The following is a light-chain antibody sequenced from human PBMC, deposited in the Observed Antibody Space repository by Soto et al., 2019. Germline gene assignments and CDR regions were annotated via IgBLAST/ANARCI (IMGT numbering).Light chain of an antibody. Sequence: EIVMTQSPATLSVSPGERATLSCRASQGIKDYLAWFQQKPGQAPRLLIYGASTRATGIPARFSGSGSGTEFTLTISSLQSEDFAVYYCQQYNTWPPITFGQGTRLEI. CDR2: GAS. V-gene: IGKV3-15*01. CDR3: QQYNTWPPIT. CDR1: QGIKDY. J-gene: IGKJ5*01.